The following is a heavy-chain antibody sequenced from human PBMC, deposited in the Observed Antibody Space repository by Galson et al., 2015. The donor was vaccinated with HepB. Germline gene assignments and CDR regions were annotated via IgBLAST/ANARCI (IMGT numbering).Heavy chain of an antibody. CDR3: AKVSGSYFLEY. CDR2: ISGSGGSR. D-gene: IGHD1-26*01. J-gene: IGHJ4*02. V-gene: IGHV3-23*01. Sequence: SLRLSCVASGFTFSTYGMSWVRQAPGKGLEWVSAISGSGGSRNYADSVKGRFTISRDNSKNTVYLQMNSLRAEDTAVYYCAKVSGSYFLEYWGQGTLVTVSS. CDR1: GFTFSTYG.